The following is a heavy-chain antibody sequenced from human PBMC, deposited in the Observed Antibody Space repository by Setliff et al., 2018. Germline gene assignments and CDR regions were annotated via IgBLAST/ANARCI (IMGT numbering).Heavy chain of an antibody. Sequence: GESLKISCKGSGYSFTSYWIGWVRQMPGKGLEWMGIIYPGDSDTRYSPSFQGQVTISADKSINTAYLQWSSLKASDTTMYYCARRNTAMVYGFDIWGQGTMVTVSS. CDR3: ARRNTAMVYGFDI. CDR2: IYPGDSDT. CDR1: GYSFTSYW. V-gene: IGHV5-51*01. J-gene: IGHJ3*02. D-gene: IGHD5-18*01.